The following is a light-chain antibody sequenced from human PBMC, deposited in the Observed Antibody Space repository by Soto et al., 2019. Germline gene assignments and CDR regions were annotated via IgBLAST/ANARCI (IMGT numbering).Light chain of an antibody. CDR1: HGITTS. J-gene: IGKJ3*01. V-gene: IGKV1-16*01. CDR2: AAS. Sequence: DIQMTQSPSSLSASVGDRVTITCRASHGITTSLVWIQQKPGKAPKSLIYAASNLQTGVPSRFSGSGSGTDFTLTISSLQPEDFATSYCQQYYGYPFTFGPGTKVDI. CDR3: QQYYGYPFT.